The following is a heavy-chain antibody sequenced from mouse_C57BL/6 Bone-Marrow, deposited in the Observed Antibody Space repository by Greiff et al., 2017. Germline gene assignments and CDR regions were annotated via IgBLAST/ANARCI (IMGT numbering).Heavy chain of an antibody. V-gene: IGHV1-82*01. CDR2: IYPGDGDT. J-gene: IGHJ4*01. CDR3: AREGTGAMDY. CDR1: GYAFSSSW. Sequence: VQLQQPGPELVKPGASVKISCKASGYAFSSSWMNWVKQRPGKGLEWIGRIYPGDGDTNYNGKFKGKATLTADKSSSTAYMQLSSLTSEDSAVYFCAREGTGAMDYWGQGTSVTGSS.